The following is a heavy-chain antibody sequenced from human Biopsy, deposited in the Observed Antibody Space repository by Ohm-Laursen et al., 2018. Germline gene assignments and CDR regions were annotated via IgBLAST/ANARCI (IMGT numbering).Heavy chain of an antibody. CDR1: GGSFNGYF. V-gene: IGHV4-34*01. CDR2: ITQSGST. D-gene: IGHD6-13*01. J-gene: IGHJ6*02. Sequence: VTLSLTCAVYGGSFNGYFWSWIRQPPGKGLERIGDITQSGSTNYSPSLKSRVTISVDTAKKQFSLSLRSVTAADTAVYYCARVPLPGIGAAYQGRFLYGMDVWGQGTTVSVSS. CDR3: ARVPLPGIGAAYQGRFLYGMDV.